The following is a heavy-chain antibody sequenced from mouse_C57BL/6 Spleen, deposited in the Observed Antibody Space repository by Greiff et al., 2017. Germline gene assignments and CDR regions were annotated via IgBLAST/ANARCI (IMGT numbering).Heavy chain of an antibody. D-gene: IGHD1-1*01. Sequence: VQLQQSGPELVKPGALVKLFCKAFGYTFTSYDINWVKQRPGEGLEWIGWVYPRDGSSKYNEKFKGKATLSVDTTSSTAYMELHSLTSEDSAIYFCARATKRFDYWGQGTTLTVSS. V-gene: IGHV1-85*01. J-gene: IGHJ2*01. CDR3: ARATKRFDY. CDR1: GYTFTSYD. CDR2: VYPRDGSS.